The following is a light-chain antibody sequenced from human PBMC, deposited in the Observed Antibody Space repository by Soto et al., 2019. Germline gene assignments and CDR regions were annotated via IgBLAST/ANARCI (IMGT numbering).Light chain of an antibody. Sequence: EIVMTQSPATLSVSPGERATLSCRASQSVSNNLAWYQQKPGQAPRLLIYGASTRATGIPARFSGSGSGTEFTLTISSLHSEDFAVYYCQHYNNWPHLTFGQGTKVEIK. J-gene: IGKJ1*01. CDR1: QSVSNN. CDR2: GAS. V-gene: IGKV3-15*01. CDR3: QHYNNWPHLT.